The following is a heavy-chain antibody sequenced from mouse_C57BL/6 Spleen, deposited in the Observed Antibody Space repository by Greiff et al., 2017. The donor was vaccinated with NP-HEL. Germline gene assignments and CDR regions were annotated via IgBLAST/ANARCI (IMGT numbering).Heavy chain of an antibody. J-gene: IGHJ2*01. Sequence: VQLQQSGPELVKPGASVKISCKASGYTFTDYYMNWVKQSPGKSLEWIGDINPNNGGTSYNQKFKGKATLTVDTSSSTAYMQLSSLTSEDSAVYYCARAFITTVVDYWGQGTTLTVAS. CDR1: GYTFTDYY. CDR2: INPNNGGT. V-gene: IGHV1-26*01. CDR3: ARAFITTVVDY. D-gene: IGHD1-1*01.